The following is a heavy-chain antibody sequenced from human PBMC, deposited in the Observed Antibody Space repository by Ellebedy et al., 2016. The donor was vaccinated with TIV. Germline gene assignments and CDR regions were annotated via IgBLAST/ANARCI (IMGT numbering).Heavy chain of an antibody. CDR2: ISYDGTHK. CDR3: ARAGVGYESRVTPFDY. V-gene: IGHV3-30-3*01. J-gene: IGHJ4*02. Sequence: GGSLRLSCAASGFTFSNYAMHWVRQAPGKGLEWVAVISYDGTHKYYADFVKGRFTISRDNSKTTLYLQMNSLRPEDAALYYCARAGVGYESRVTPFDYWGQGTLVIVSS. D-gene: IGHD3-22*01. CDR1: GFTFSNYA.